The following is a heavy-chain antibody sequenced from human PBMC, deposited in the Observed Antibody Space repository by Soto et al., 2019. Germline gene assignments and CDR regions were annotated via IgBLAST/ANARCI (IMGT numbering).Heavy chain of an antibody. CDR2: MNPGSGDT. J-gene: IGHJ5*02. V-gene: IGHV1-8*01. CDR1: GYSFTNND. CDR3: ATIETFGSLNCLDP. D-gene: IGHD3-16*01. Sequence: ASVKVSCKASGYSFTNNDVSWVRQATGQGLEWMGWMNPGSGDTGYAQKFQGRVTMTRDISIATAYMELSSLRSDDTAIYYCATIETFGSLNCLDPRGQGTLSTVSS.